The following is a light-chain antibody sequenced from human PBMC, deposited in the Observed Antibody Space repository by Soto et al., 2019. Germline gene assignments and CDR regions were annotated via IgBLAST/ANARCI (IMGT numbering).Light chain of an antibody. J-gene: IGKJ1*01. Sequence: DIQMTQSTSSLSASVGDRVTFTCQATQDISKCLDWYQQKPGKAPKLLIYDTSTLETGVPSRFSGSGSGTEFTLTINSLQPEDFATYYCLHHNSYPWTFGQGTKVDIK. CDR2: DTS. CDR1: QDISKC. CDR3: LHHNSYPWT. V-gene: IGKV1-17*01.